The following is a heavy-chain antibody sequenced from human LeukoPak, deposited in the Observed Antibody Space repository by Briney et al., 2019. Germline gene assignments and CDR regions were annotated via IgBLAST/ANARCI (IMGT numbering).Heavy chain of an antibody. CDR1: GHSVSSKSAS. Sequence: SQTLSLTCAITGHSVSSKSASWNWIRQSPSRGLEWLGRTYSRSKWFNDYAVSVKSRITINPDTSKNQFSLHLSSVTPDDTAVYYCARGTGSLDYWGQGTLVTVSS. CDR3: ARGTGSLDY. CDR2: TYSRSKWFN. J-gene: IGHJ4*02. V-gene: IGHV6-1*01. D-gene: IGHD1-26*01.